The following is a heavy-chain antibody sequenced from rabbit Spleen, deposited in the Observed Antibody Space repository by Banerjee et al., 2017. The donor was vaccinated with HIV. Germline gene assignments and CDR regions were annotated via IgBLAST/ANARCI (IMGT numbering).Heavy chain of an antibody. CDR3: ARDSGSSFSSYGMDL. V-gene: IGHV1S40*01. CDR2: IDTGSSGFT. J-gene: IGHJ6*01. Sequence: QSLEESGGDLVKPGASLTLTYTASGVSFSFNSYMCWVRQAPGKGLEWIACIDTGSSGFTYFASWAKGRFTISKTSSTTVTLQMTSLTAADTATYFCARDSGSSFSSYGMDLWGPGTLVTVS. D-gene: IGHD8-1*01. CDR1: GVSFSFNSY.